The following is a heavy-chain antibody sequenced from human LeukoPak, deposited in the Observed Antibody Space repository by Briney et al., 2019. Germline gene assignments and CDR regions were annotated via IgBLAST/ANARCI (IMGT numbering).Heavy chain of an antibody. V-gene: IGHV3-30*18. D-gene: IGHD1/OR15-1a*01. Sequence: GRSLRLSCAASGFTFSSYGMHWVRQAPGKGLEWVAVISYDGSNKYYADSVKGRFTISRDNSKNTLYLQVNSLRAEDTAVYYCAKDGGLEQWGQGTMVTVSS. CDR2: ISYDGSNK. CDR3: AKDGGLEQ. CDR1: GFTFSSYG. J-gene: IGHJ3*01.